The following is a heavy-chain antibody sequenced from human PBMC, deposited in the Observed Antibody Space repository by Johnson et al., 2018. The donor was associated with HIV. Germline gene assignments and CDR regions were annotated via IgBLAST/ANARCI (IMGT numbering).Heavy chain of an antibody. V-gene: IGHV3-30*02. CDR2: IRYDGSNK. J-gene: IGHJ3*02. Sequence: QVQLVESGGGVVRPGGSLRLSCAVSGFIFDDYGISWVRQVPGKGLEWVAFIRYDGSNKYYADSVKGRFTISRDNSKNTLYLQMNSLRAEDTAVYYYAKDLQQPQRGEHALAQDAFDIWGQGTMVTVSS. D-gene: IGHD6-13*01. CDR3: AKDLQQPQRGEHALAQDAFDI. CDR1: GFIFDDYG.